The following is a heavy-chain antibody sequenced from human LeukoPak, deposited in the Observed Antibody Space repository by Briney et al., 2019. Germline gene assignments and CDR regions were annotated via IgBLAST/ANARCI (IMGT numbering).Heavy chain of an antibody. V-gene: IGHV4-31*03. J-gene: IGHJ3*02. CDR1: GGSIDSGGYY. CDR2: IYYSGGT. D-gene: IGHD4-17*01. CDR3: ARGRYGDDAFDI. Sequence: SQTLSLTCTVSGGSIDSGGYYWSWIRQHPGKGLEWIGYIYYSGGTYYNPSHKSRVTISADTSKNQFSLNLSSVTAADTAVYYCARGRYGDDAFDIWGQGTMVTVSS.